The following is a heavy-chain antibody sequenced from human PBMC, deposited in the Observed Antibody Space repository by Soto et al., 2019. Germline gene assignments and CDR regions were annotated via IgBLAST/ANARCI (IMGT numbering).Heavy chain of an antibody. CDR3: ATESGSTYGYFDH. Sequence: PSETLSLTCNVSGGSVPSYEDYWTWILQSPGKGLEWIGYISNSGSTGYNPSLKTRLSMSVDRSKNQFTLRLTSVTAADTAVYFCATESGSTYGYFDHWGQGTQVTVSS. V-gene: IGHV4-30-4*01. CDR2: ISNSGST. J-gene: IGHJ4*02. CDR1: GGSVPSYEDY. D-gene: IGHD5-18*01.